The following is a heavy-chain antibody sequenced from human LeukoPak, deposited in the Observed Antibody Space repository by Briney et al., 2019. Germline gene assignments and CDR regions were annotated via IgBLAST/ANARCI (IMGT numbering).Heavy chain of an antibody. CDR1: GFTFDDYG. CDR3: ARGLDGSGWYYFDY. V-gene: IGHV3-20*04. D-gene: IGHD6-19*01. CDR2: INWNGGST. J-gene: IGHJ4*02. Sequence: GGSLRLSCGASGFTFDDYGMSWVRQAPGKGLEWVSGINWNGGSTGYADSVKGRFTISRDNAKNSLYLQMNSLRAEDTALYYCARGLDGSGWYYFDYWGQGTLVTVSS.